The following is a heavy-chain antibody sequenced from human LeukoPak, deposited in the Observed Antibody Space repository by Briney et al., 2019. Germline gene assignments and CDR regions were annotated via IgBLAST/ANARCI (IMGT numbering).Heavy chain of an antibody. CDR3: ARAPVGSIDY. CDR2: ISGSGTYM. Sequence: GGSLRLSCAASGFAFSDYYMTWIRQAPGKGLEWVSYISGSGTYMRYGDSVKGRFTISRDNADNSLYLQMNSLRAEDTAVYYCARAPVGSIDYWGQGTQVTVS. D-gene: IGHD1-26*01. J-gene: IGHJ4*02. CDR1: GFAFSDYY. V-gene: IGHV3-11*01.